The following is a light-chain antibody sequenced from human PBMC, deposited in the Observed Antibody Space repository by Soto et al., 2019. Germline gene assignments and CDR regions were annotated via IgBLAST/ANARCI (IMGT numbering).Light chain of an antibody. CDR1: QSVSNSF. Sequence: ESVLTQSPDTLSLSPGDRATLSCRTSQSVSNSFFAWYQQKPGQAPRLLIYGISTRATGIPDRFSGSGSVTDFTLTISRLETEDFVVYFCQQYSTLPHTFGHGTKLEVK. J-gene: IGKJ2*01. CDR2: GIS. V-gene: IGKV3-20*01. CDR3: QQYSTLPHT.